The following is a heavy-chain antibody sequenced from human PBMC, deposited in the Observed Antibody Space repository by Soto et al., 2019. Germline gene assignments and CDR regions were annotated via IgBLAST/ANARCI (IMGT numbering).Heavy chain of an antibody. CDR1: GFTFSSYG. J-gene: IGHJ6*02. V-gene: IGHV3-33*01. Sequence: PGGSLRLSCAASGFTFSSYGMHWVRQAPGKGLEWVAVIWYDGSNKYYADSVKGRFTISRDNSKNTLYLQMNSLRAEDTAVYYCARGYDISKPLPYYYNGMDVWGQGTTVTVSS. CDR3: ARGYDISKPLPYYYNGMDV. CDR2: IWYDGSNK. D-gene: IGHD3-9*01.